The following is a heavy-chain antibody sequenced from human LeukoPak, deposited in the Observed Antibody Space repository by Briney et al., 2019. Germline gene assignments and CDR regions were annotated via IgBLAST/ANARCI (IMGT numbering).Heavy chain of an antibody. Sequence: GASVKVSCKASGYTFTGYYMHWVRQAPGQGLEWMGWINPNSGGTNYAQKFQGRVTMTTDTSTSTAYMELRSLRSDDTAVYYCAREVTASGWSRYPDYWGQGTLVTVSS. V-gene: IGHV1-2*02. J-gene: IGHJ4*02. CDR1: GYTFTGYY. CDR2: INPNSGGT. CDR3: AREVTASGWSRYPDY. D-gene: IGHD6-19*01.